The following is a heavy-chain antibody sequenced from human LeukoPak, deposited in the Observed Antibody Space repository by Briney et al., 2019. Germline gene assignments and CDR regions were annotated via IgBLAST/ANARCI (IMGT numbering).Heavy chain of an antibody. V-gene: IGHV4-39*01. J-gene: IGHJ6*03. CDR3: ARLSTMVRGVYYYYMDV. CDR2: IYYSGST. CDR1: GGSISSSSYY. D-gene: IGHD3-10*01. Sequence: SETLSLTCTVSGGSISSSSYYWGWIRQPPGKGLEWIGSIYYSGSTYYNPSLKSRVTIFVDTSKNQFSLKLSSVTAADTAVYYCARLSTMVRGVYYYYMDVWGKGTTVTVSS.